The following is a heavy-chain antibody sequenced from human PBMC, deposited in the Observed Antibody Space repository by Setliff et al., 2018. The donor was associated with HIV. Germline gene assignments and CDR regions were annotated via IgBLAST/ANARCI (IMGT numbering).Heavy chain of an antibody. Sequence: EASVKVSCKASGYTFTSYPMHWVRQAHGQGLEWMGVINTSGGSAGYAEKFRGRVTMTRDTSTSTVYMDLRNLRSEDTAVYYCARNQGDSSGWYAGDYWGHGTLVTVSS. CDR3: ARNQGDSSGWYAGDY. D-gene: IGHD6-19*01. J-gene: IGHJ4*01. CDR2: INTSGGSA. V-gene: IGHV1-46*01. CDR1: GYTFTSYP.